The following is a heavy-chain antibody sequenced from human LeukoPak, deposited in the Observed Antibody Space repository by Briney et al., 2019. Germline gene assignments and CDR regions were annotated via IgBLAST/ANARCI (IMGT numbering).Heavy chain of an antibody. CDR3: ARDTTVAGVLDY. J-gene: IGHJ4*02. V-gene: IGHV4-30-4*01. D-gene: IGHD6-19*01. CDR2: IYYSGST. Sequence: SETLSLTCAVYGGSFSGYYWSWIRQPPGKGLEWIGYIYYSGSTYYNPSLKSRVTISVDTSKNQFSLKLSSVTAADTAVYYCARDTTVAGVLDYWGQGTLVTVSS. CDR1: GGSFSGYY.